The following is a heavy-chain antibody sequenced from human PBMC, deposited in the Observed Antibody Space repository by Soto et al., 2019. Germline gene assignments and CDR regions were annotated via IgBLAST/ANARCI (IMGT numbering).Heavy chain of an antibody. V-gene: IGHV1-69*13. J-gene: IGHJ6*04. Sequence: SVKVSCKASGGTFSSYAISWVRQAPGQGLEWMGGIIPIFGTANYAQKFQGRVTITADESTSTAYMELSSLRSEDTAVYYCACSLTGRGRYYYYGMDVWGKGTTVTVSS. D-gene: IGHD1-20*01. CDR2: IIPIFGTA. CDR1: GGTFSSYA. CDR3: ACSLTGRGRYYYYGMDV.